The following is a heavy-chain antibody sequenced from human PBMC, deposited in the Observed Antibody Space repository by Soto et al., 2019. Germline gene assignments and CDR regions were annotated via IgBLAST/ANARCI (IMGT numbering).Heavy chain of an antibody. CDR2: INTNTGNP. CDR1: GYTFTSYA. V-gene: IGHV7-4-1*01. J-gene: IGHJ4*02. D-gene: IGHD6-13*01. CDR3: APSGASSSGGYFDY. Sequence: ASVKVSCKASGYTFTSYAMNWVLQAPGQGLEWMGWINTNTGNPTYAQGFTGRFVFSLDTSVSTAYLQICSLKAEDTAVYYCAPSGASSSGGYFDYWGQGTLVTVSS.